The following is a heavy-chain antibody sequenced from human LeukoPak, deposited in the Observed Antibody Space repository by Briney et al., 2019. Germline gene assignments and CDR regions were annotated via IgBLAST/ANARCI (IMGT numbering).Heavy chain of an antibody. Sequence: GASVKVSCKASGYTFTGYYMHWVRQAPGQGLEWMGWINPNSGGTNYAQKFQGRVTMTRDTSISTAYMELSRLRSDDTAVYYCARTPRYSSGPIDYWGQGTLVTVSS. V-gene: IGHV1-2*02. D-gene: IGHD6-19*01. CDR1: GYTFTGYY. J-gene: IGHJ4*02. CDR2: INPNSGGT. CDR3: ARTPRYSSGPIDY.